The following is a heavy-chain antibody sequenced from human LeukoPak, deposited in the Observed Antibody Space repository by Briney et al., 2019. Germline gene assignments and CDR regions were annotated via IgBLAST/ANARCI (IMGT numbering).Heavy chain of an antibody. D-gene: IGHD2-2*02. CDR2: INHSGST. Sequence: SETLSLTCAVYGGSFSGYYWSWIRQPPGKGQEWIGEINHSGSTNYNPSLKSRVTISVDTSKNQFSLKLSSVTAADTAVYYCARGHGDIVVVPAAILGYYYYYMDVWGKGTTVTVSS. CDR3: ARGHGDIVVVPAAILGYYYYYMDV. CDR1: GGSFSGYY. J-gene: IGHJ6*03. V-gene: IGHV4-34*01.